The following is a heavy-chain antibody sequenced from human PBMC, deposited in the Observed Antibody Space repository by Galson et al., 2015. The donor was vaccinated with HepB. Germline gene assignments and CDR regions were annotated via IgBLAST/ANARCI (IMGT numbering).Heavy chain of an antibody. V-gene: IGHV1-18*01. Sequence: SVKVSCKASGYTFTSYGISWVRQAPGQGLEWMGWISAYNGNTNYAQKLQGRVTMTTDTSTSTAYMELRSLRSDDTAVYYCARVRICSSTSCLLMSWRDNWFDPWGQGTLVTVSS. J-gene: IGHJ5*02. D-gene: IGHD2-2*01. CDR3: ARVRICSSTSCLLMSWRDNWFDP. CDR2: ISAYNGNT. CDR1: GYTFTSYG.